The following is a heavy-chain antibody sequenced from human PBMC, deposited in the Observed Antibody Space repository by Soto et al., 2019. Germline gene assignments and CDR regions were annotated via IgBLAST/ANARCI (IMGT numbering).Heavy chain of an antibody. D-gene: IGHD2-15*01. CDR1: GGTFSSYA. Sequence: QVQLVQSGAEVKKPGSSVKVSCKASGGTFSSYAISWVRQAPGQGLEWMGGIIPIFGTANYAQKFQGRVTYTADESTSTACMELSSLRSATTAGYYCARESRYCSGGSCYFLPGIDYWGPGTLVTVSS. CDR2: IIPIFGTA. V-gene: IGHV1-69*12. J-gene: IGHJ4*02. CDR3: ARESRYCSGGSCYFLPGIDY.